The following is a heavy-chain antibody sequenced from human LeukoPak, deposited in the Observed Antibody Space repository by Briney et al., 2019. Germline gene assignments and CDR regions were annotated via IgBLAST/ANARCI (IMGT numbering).Heavy chain of an antibody. CDR1: GFTFSSYS. CDR3: ARGRGYDGSGYSN. D-gene: IGHD3-22*01. Sequence: GGSLRLSCAASGFTFSSYSMNWVRQAPGKGLEWVSSISSSSSYIYYADSVKGRFTISRDNAKNSLYLQMNSLRAEDTAVYYCARGRGYDGSGYSNWGQGTLVTVSS. CDR2: ISSSSSYI. J-gene: IGHJ4*02. V-gene: IGHV3-21*01.